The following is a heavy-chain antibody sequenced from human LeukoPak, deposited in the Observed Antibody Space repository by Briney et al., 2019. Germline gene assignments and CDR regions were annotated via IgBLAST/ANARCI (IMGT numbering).Heavy chain of an antibody. J-gene: IGHJ4*02. CDR2: ISAYNGNT. V-gene: IGHV1-18*01. D-gene: IGHD3-3*01. Sequence: GASVKVSCKASGYSLINYGISWVRQAPGQGLEWMGWISAYNGNTNYAQKLQGRVTMTTDTSTSTAYMELRSLRSDDTAVYYCARKYYDFWSGHRPNYFDYWGQGTLVTVSS. CDR3: ARKYYDFWSGHRPNYFDY. CDR1: GYSLINYG.